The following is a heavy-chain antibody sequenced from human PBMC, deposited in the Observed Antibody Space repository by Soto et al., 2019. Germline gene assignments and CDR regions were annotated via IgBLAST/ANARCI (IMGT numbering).Heavy chain of an antibody. Sequence: EVQLVESGGGLLQPGGSLRLSCAASGFTFSTYWMHWVRQAPGKGLVWVSRIKTDGSVTTYADSVKGRFTISRDNAKNALYLQMNTLRAEDTAVYYWARDLGGSHDYWGRGTLVTVSS. D-gene: IGHD3-16*01. CDR1: GFTFSTYW. CDR3: ARDLGGSHDY. CDR2: IKTDGSVT. V-gene: IGHV3-74*01. J-gene: IGHJ4*02.